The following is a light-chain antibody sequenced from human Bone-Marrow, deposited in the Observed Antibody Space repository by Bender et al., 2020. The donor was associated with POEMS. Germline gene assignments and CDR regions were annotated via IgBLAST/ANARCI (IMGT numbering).Light chain of an antibody. CDR1: DSNFGGNN. J-gene: IGLJ2*01. V-gene: IGLV1-44*01. Sequence: QSVLTQPPSASGTPGQSVIISCSGTDSNFGGNNVNWYQHLPGTAPRLVVYSNYQRPSGIPERFSGSNSGNTATLTISGTQGIDEADYYCQAWDGDTVVFGGGTKLTVL. CDR3: QAWDGDTVV. CDR2: SNY.